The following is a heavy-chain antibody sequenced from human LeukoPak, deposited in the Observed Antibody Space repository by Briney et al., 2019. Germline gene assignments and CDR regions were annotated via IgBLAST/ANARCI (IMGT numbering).Heavy chain of an antibody. D-gene: IGHD2-21*01. CDR3: ATERGGTTAPIAFDY. V-gene: IGHV3-30-3*01. Sequence: GRSLRLSCAASGFTFSSHAMHWVRQAPGKGLEWVAVISSGGSNIYYADSVKGRFTISRDNSKNTLYLQMNSLRPDDTAVYYCATERGGTTAPIAFDYWGQGTLVTVSS. CDR2: ISSGGSNI. CDR1: GFTFSSHA. J-gene: IGHJ4*02.